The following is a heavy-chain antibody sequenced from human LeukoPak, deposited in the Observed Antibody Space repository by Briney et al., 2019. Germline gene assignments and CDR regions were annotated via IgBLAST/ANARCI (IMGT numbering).Heavy chain of an antibody. D-gene: IGHD1-1*01. CDR1: GFTLNGYW. J-gene: IGHJ3*02. Sequence: PGGSLRLSCAAPGFTLNGYWMYWVRQAPGKGLVWVSRINSDGSTTSYADSVKGRFTISRDNSKNTLYLQMNSLRAEDTAVYYCATTPTTKPGAFDIWGQGTMVTVSS. V-gene: IGHV3-74*01. CDR3: ATTPTTKPGAFDI. CDR2: INSDGSTT.